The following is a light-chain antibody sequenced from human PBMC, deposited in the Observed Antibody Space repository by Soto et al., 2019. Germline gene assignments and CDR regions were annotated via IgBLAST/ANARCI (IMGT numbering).Light chain of an antibody. CDR3: QHYNSYSEA. Sequence: DIQMTQSPSTLSGSVEDGFAIPCRASQTISSWLAWYQQKPGKAPKLLIYKASTLKSGVPSRFSGSGSGTEFTLTISSLQPDDFATYYCQHYNSYSEAFGQGTKVDIK. J-gene: IGKJ1*01. V-gene: IGKV1-5*03. CDR2: KAS. CDR1: QTISSW.